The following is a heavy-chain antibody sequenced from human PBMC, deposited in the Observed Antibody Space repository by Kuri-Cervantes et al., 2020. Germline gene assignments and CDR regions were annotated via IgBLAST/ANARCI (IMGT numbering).Heavy chain of an antibody. CDR2: ISYDGSNK. J-gene: IGHJ3*02. CDR3: AKVPAAFTCGGDCYWIQDIAFDI. V-gene: IGHV3-30*18. CDR1: GFTFSSYG. D-gene: IGHD2-21*02. Sequence: GESLKISCAASGFTFSSYGMHWVRQAPGKGLEWVAVISYDGSNKYYADSVKGRFTISRDNSKNTLNLQMNSLRSEDTAVYYCAKVPAAFTCGGDCYWIQDIAFDIWGQGTKVTVSS.